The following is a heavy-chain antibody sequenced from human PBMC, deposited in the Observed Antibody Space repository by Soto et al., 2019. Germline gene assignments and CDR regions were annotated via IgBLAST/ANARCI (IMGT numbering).Heavy chain of an antibody. CDR1: GGSFSGYY. CDR3: ATGRALAAADDY. CDR2: INHSGST. V-gene: IGHV4-34*01. J-gene: IGHJ4*02. Sequence: SETLSLTCAVYGGSFSGYYWSWIRQPPGKGLEWIGEINHSGSTNYNPSLKSRVTISVDTSKNQFSLKLSSVTAADTAVYYCATGRALAAADDYWGQGTLVTSPQ. D-gene: IGHD6-13*01.